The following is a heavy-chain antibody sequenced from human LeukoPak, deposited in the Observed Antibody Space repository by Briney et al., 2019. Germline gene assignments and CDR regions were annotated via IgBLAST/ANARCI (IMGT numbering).Heavy chain of an antibody. D-gene: IGHD2-2*01. CDR2: IKQDGSEK. J-gene: IGHJ5*02. Sequence: PGGSLRLSCAASGFTFSSYWMSWVRQAPGKGLEWVANIKQDGSEKYYVDSVKGRFTISRDNAKNSLYLQMNSLRAEDTAVYDCARDDCSSISCYHNWFDPWGQGSLVTVSS. V-gene: IGHV3-7*01. CDR1: GFTFSSYW. CDR3: ARDDCSSISCYHNWFDP.